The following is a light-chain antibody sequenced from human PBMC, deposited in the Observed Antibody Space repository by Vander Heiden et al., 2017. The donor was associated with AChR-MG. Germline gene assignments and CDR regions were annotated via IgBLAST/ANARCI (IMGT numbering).Light chain of an antibody. J-gene: IGLJ2*01. V-gene: IGLV1-44*01. CDR1: SPNIGSNP. Sequence: QSVLTQPPSASRAPGQRVTISSSGSSPNIGSNPVNWYRQRPGTAPKLLIYSNNQPPSGVPDRFSGSKSGTSASLAISGLQSEDEADYYCAAWDDSLNGPVFGGVTKLTVL. CDR2: SNN. CDR3: AAWDDSLNGPV.